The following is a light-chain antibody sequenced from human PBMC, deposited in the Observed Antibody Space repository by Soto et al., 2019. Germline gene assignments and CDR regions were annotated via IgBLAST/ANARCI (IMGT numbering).Light chain of an antibody. Sequence: DIVMTQSPDSLAVSLGERATINCKSSQSVLYSSNNKNYLAWYQQKPGQPPKLLIYWASTRESGVPDPFSGSGSGTDLTLTISSLQAEDVAVYCCQQYYSTPPWTFGQGTKVQIK. CDR1: QSVLYSSNNKNY. V-gene: IGKV4-1*01. CDR2: WAS. CDR3: QQYYSTPPWT. J-gene: IGKJ1*01.